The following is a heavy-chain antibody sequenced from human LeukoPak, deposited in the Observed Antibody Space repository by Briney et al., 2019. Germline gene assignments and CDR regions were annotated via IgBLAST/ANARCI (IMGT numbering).Heavy chain of an antibody. CDR3: ARDNYGDYSYYYMDV. J-gene: IGHJ6*03. Sequence: SQTLSLTCTVSGGSISSGYYYWSWIRQPPGKGLEWIGYIYYSGSTYYNPSLKSRVTISVDTSTHQFSLKLSSVTAADTAVYYCARDNYGDYSYYYMDVWGKGTTVTVSS. D-gene: IGHD4/OR15-4a*01. CDR1: GGSISSGYYY. V-gene: IGHV4-30-4*08. CDR2: IYYSGST.